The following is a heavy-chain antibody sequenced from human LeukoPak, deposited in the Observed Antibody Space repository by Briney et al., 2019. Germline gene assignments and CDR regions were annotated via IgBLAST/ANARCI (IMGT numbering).Heavy chain of an antibody. Sequence: SVKVSCKASGGTFSSYAISWVRQAPGQGLEWMGGIIPIFGTANYAQKFQGRVTITADESTSTAYMELSSLRSEDTAVYYCARGCTNGVCLNYYYGMDVWGQGTTVTVSS. CDR3: ARGCTNGVCLNYYYGMDV. CDR1: GGTFSSYA. CDR2: IIPIFGTA. V-gene: IGHV1-69*13. D-gene: IGHD2-8*01. J-gene: IGHJ6*02.